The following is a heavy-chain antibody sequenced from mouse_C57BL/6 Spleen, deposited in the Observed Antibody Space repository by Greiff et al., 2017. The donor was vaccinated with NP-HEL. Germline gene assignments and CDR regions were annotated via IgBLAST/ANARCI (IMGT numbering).Heavy chain of an antibody. CDR2: IDPDDGDT. CDR1: GFNITDYY. CDR3: TTRSSWDAMDY. Sequence: VQLQQSGAELVRPGASVKLSCTASGFNITDYYMHWVKQRPEQGLEWIGRIDPDDGDTEYAPKFQGKATMTADTSSNTAYLQLSSLTSEDTAVYYCTTRSSWDAMDYWGQGTSVTVSS. D-gene: IGHD1-1*01. V-gene: IGHV14-1*01. J-gene: IGHJ4*01.